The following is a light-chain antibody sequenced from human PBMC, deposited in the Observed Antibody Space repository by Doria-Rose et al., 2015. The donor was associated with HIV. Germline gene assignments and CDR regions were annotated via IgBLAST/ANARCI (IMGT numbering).Light chain of an antibody. V-gene: IGKV4-1*01. Sequence: TQSPESLGMSLGERATLNCKSNQSLLYTSKNYLAWYQQKPGQPPKLLIYCASTRQSGVPARFSGSGSGTDFTLTISSLEAEDVAVYYCQQYYDTPSFGPGTTVYIK. J-gene: IGKJ3*01. CDR3: QQYYDTPS. CDR2: CAS. CDR1: QSLLYTSKNY.